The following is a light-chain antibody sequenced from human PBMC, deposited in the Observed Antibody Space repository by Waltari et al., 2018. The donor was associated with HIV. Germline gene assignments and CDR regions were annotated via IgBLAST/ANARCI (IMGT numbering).Light chain of an antibody. CDR1: SSNIANNY. V-gene: IGLV1-51*01. CDR3: GTWDSSLSAEV. J-gene: IGLJ1*01. Sequence: QSVLTQPPSVSAAPGQKVTISCSGNSSNIANNYVSWYHHPPGTAPKLLIYDNNKRPSGIPDRFSGSKSGTSATLGITGLQTGDEADYYCGTWDSSLSAEVFGTGTKVTVL. CDR2: DNN.